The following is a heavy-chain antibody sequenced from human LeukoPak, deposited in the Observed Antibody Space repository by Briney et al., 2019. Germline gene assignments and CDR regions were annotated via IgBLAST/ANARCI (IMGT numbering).Heavy chain of an antibody. CDR3: ARWSSNYYDSSGRRFDP. CDR2: INHSGST. J-gene: IGHJ5*02. CDR1: GGSFSGYY. V-gene: IGHV4-34*01. Sequence: PSETLSLTCAVYGGSFSGYYWSWIRQPPGKGLEWIGEINHSGSTNYNPSLKSRVTISVDTSKNQLSLKLTSVTAADTAVYYCARWSSNYYDSSGRRFDPWGQGTLVTVSS. D-gene: IGHD3-22*01.